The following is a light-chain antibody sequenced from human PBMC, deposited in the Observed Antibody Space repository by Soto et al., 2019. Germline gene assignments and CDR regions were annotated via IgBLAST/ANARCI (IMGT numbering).Light chain of an antibody. CDR2: DVS. CDR3: CSYAGSVVV. J-gene: IGLJ2*01. CDR1: SSDVGGYNY. V-gene: IGLV2-11*01. Sequence: QSALTQPRSVSGSPGQSVTISCTGTSSDVGGYNYVSWYQQHPGKAPKLMIYDVSKRPSGVPDRFSGSKSGNTASLTISGLQADDEADYYCCSYAGSVVVFGGGTTLTVL.